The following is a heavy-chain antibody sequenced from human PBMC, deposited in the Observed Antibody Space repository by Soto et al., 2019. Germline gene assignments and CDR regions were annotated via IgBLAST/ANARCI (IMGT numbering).Heavy chain of an antibody. J-gene: IGHJ6*01. CDR2: MFHSGDT. CDR1: GGSISSGGYC. Sequence: PSETLSLTCTVSGGSISSGGYCWAWIRQPPGKGLEWIGCMFHSGDTYYNPSLKSRVTMSVDTSKSQFSLKRSSVTAADTAVYYCARLPLAAADNRWFYYYGMDVWGKGTTVTVAS. CDR3: ARLPLAAADNRWFYYYGMDV. D-gene: IGHD6-13*01. V-gene: IGHV4-39*01.